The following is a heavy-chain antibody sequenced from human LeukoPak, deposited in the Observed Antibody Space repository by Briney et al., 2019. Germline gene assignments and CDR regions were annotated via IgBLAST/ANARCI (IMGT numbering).Heavy chain of an antibody. D-gene: IGHD6-19*01. CDR1: GYTLTSYD. Sequence: ASVKGSCKASGYTLTSYDINWVRQATGQGLEWMGWMNPNSGNTGYAQKFQGRVTMTRNTSISTAYMELSSLRSEDTAVYYCARGQVGSSGWYYYYYYGMDVWGQGTTVTVSS. CDR2: MNPNSGNT. CDR3: ARGQVGSSGWYYYYYYGMDV. J-gene: IGHJ6*02. V-gene: IGHV1-8*01.